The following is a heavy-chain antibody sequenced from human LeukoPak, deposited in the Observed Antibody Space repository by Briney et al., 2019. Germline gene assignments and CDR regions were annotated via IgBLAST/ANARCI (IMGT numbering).Heavy chain of an antibody. CDR1: GYTFTSYG. CDR3: ARDGTLGLSSGYYYGEGWFDP. J-gene: IGHJ5*02. Sequence: ASVKLSCKASGYTFTSYGISWVRQAPGQGLEWMGWISAYNGNTNYAQKLQGRVTMTTDTSTSTAYMELRSLRSDDTAVYYCARDGTLGLSSGYYYGEGWFDPWGQGTLVTVSS. V-gene: IGHV1-18*01. CDR2: ISAYNGNT. D-gene: IGHD3-22*01.